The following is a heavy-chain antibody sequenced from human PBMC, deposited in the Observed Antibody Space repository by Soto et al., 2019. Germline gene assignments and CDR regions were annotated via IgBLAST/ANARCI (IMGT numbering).Heavy chain of an antibody. CDR1: GNKFTNYY. V-gene: IGHV1-46*01. D-gene: IGHD2-21*02. CDR3: ARGGHVVVVTAAFNY. J-gene: IGHJ4*02. CDR2: INPSGGHT. Sequence: QVQLMQSGAEVKKPGASVKVSCKASGNKFTNYYIHWVRQAPGQGLERMGSINPSGGHTTYSQNFLGRVTMTRNTSTCTLYVELTSLTSDDTAVYYCARGGHVVVVTAAFNYWGQGTLVTVSS.